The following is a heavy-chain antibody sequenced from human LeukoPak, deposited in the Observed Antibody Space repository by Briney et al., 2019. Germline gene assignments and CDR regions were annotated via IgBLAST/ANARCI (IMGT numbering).Heavy chain of an antibody. CDR3: SRDLGGSYNDY. Sequence: GASVKVSCKASGYTFSTYYMHWVRQAPGQGLEWVGVINPTGGTTTYAQKFQSRVTMTRDTSSSTVYMELSSLRIEDTAVYYCSRDLGGSYNDYWGQGTRVTVSS. V-gene: IGHV1-46*01. D-gene: IGHD1-26*01. J-gene: IGHJ4*02. CDR1: GYTFSTYY. CDR2: INPTGGTT.